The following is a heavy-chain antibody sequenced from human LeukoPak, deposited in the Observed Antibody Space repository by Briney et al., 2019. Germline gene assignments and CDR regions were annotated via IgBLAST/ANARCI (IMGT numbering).Heavy chain of an antibody. CDR1: GYTFTGYY. D-gene: IGHD4/OR15-4a*01. CDR3: ARDRGLWRRSYGFDP. CDR2: INPTGGST. Sequence: GASVKVSCKASGYTFTGYYMHWVRQAPGQGLEWMGLINPTGGSTGYAQKFQGRVTMTRDMSTSTAYMELRSLRSDDTAVYYCARDRGLWRRSYGFDPWGQGTLVTVSS. V-gene: IGHV1-46*01. J-gene: IGHJ5*02.